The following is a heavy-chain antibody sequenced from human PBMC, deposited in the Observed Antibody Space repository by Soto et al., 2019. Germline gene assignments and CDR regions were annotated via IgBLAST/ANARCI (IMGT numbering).Heavy chain of an antibody. D-gene: IGHD3-9*01. CDR2: ISSSSSYI. J-gene: IGHJ4*02. CDR3: ATDILTGYYRFDY. CDR1: GFTFSSYS. V-gene: IGHV3-21*01. Sequence: GGSLRLSCAASGFTFSSYSMNWVRQAPGKGLEWVSSISSSSSYIYYADSVKGRFTISRDNAKNSLYLQMNSLRAEDTAVYYCATDILTGYYRFDYWGQGTLVTVSS.